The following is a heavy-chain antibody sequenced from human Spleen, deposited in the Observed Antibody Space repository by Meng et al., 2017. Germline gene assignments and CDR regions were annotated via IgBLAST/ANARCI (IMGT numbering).Heavy chain of an antibody. D-gene: IGHD5-24*01. CDR3: ARGRGGMATSFDY. Sequence: LQLREAGAGRVKPSETLSLTCTVSGGSISSSSYYWGWVRQPPGKGLEWIGSIYYSGSTYYNPSLKSRVTISVDTSKNQFSLKLSSVTAADTAVYYCARGRGGMATSFDYWGQGTLVTVSS. J-gene: IGHJ4*02. V-gene: IGHV4-39*07. CDR2: IYYSGST. CDR1: GGSISSSSYY.